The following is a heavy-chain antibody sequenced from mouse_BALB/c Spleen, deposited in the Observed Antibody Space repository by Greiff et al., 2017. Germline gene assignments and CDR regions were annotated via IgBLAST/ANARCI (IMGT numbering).Heavy chain of an antibody. V-gene: IGHV5-12-2*01. CDR3: ARGEVRDWFAY. D-gene: IGHD2-14*01. Sequence: EVKLMESGGGLVQPGGSLKLSCAASGFTFSSYTMSWVRQTPEKRLEWVAYISNGGGSTYYPDTVKGRFTISRDNAKNTLYLQMSSLKSEDTAMYYCARGEVRDWFAYWGQGTLVTVSA. CDR2: ISNGGGST. J-gene: IGHJ3*01. CDR1: GFTFSSYT.